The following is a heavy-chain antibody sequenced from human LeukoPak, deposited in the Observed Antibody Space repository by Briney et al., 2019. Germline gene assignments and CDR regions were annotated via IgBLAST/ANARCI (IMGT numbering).Heavy chain of an antibody. J-gene: IGHJ4*02. CDR3: ARLLWFGELYIDY. CDR1: GGSMSPYY. V-gene: IGHV4-59*01. CDR2: TYYSGST. D-gene: IGHD3-10*01. Sequence: SETLSLTCTVSGGSMSPYYWSWIRQPPGKGLEWIGYTYYSGSTNYNPSLKSRVTISVDTSKNQFSLKLSSVTAADTAVYYCARLLWFGELYIDYWGQGTLVTVSS.